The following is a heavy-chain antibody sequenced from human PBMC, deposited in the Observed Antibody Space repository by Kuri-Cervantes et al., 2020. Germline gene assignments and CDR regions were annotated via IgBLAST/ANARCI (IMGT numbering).Heavy chain of an antibody. J-gene: IGHJ4*02. CDR2: ISGNGDST. D-gene: IGHD4-17*01. CDR3: VRTVSTKDTVTHLGC. CDR1: GFTFGNCA. Sequence: GESLKISCAASGFTFGNCAMSWIRQVPGKGLEWISTISGNGDSTYYADSVKGRFTISRDNAKDSLYLQMNSLRDEDTAVYYCVRTVSTKDTVTHLGCWGQGTLVTVSS. V-gene: IGHV3-23*01.